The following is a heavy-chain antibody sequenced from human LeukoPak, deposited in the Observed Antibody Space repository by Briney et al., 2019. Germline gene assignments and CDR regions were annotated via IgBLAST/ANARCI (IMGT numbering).Heavy chain of an antibody. V-gene: IGHV3-23*01. CDR1: GFTFSSYA. Sequence: GGSLRLSCAASGFTFSSYAMSWVRQAPGKGLEWVSAISGSGGCTYYADSVKGRFTISRDNSKNTLYLQMNSLRAEDTAVYYCAKDRTAMVRGVIHWFDPWGQGTLVTVSS. CDR2: ISGSGGCT. D-gene: IGHD3-10*01. CDR3: AKDRTAMVRGVIHWFDP. J-gene: IGHJ5*02.